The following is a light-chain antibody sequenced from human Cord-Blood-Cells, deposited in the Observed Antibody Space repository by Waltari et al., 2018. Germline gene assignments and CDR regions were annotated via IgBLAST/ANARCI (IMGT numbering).Light chain of an antibody. Sequence: DIQLTQPPSALSASVRERVTITCRASQSISSYLNWYQQKPGKAPKLLIYAASSLQSGVPSRFSGSGSGTDFTLTFVSLQPEDFATYYCQQSYSTPRTFGQGTKVEIK. CDR1: QSISSY. CDR2: AAS. CDR3: QQSYSTPRT. J-gene: IGKJ1*01. V-gene: IGKV1-39*01.